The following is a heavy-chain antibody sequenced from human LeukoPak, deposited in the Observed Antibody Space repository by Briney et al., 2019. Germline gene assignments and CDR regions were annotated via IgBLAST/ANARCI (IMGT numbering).Heavy chain of an antibody. J-gene: IGHJ6*02. D-gene: IGHD3-22*01. V-gene: IGHV3-9*01. CDR1: GFTFDDYS. CDR3: TKDLSSQWFTDIRHYGMNV. CDR2: ISWHSRSI. Sequence: GRSLRLSCAASGFTFDDYSMHWVRQAPGKGLEGVAGISWHSRSIGYADSVKGRFTISRDNAKNSVSLQMNSLRTEDTALYYCTKDLSSQWFTDIRHYGMNVWGQGTTVAVSS.